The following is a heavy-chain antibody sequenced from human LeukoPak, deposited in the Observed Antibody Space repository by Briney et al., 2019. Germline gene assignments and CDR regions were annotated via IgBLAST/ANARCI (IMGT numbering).Heavy chain of an antibody. J-gene: IGHJ4*02. CDR2: IYYSGST. CDR3: ASRNWDHYFDY. Sequence: PSETPSLTCTVSGGSISSGDYYWSWIRQPPGKGLEWIGYIYYSGSTYYNPSLKSRVTISVDTSKNQFSLKLSSVTAADTAVYYCASRNWDHYFDYWAREPWSPSPQ. CDR1: GGSISSGDYY. V-gene: IGHV4-30-4*01. D-gene: IGHD1-1*01.